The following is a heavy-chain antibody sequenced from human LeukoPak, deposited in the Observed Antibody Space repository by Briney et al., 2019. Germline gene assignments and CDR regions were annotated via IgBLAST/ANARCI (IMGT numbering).Heavy chain of an antibody. CDR1: GFTFSAYA. J-gene: IGHJ4*02. CDR3: AKGAMPYYDGSGYNYFDY. D-gene: IGHD3-22*01. Sequence: GGSLRLSCAVSGFTFSAYAMSWVRQAPGKGLEWVSAMGGSGGMTYYADSVKGRFGISRDNSKNTLHLQMNSLRAEDTAVYYCAKGAMPYYDGSGYNYFDYWGQGAPVTVSS. CDR2: MGGSGGMT. V-gene: IGHV3-23*01.